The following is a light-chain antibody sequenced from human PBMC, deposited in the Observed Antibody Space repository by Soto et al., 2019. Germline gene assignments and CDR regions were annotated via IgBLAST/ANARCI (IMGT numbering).Light chain of an antibody. Sequence: EIKMTQSPATLSVSAGERATLSCRASQSVSTNLAWYQQKPGQAPRLLIYGASTRATGMPARFSGSGSGTDFALTISSLQSEDSAIYYCQQYNNWLWTFGQGTK. J-gene: IGKJ1*01. CDR3: QQYNNWLWT. CDR1: QSVSTN. V-gene: IGKV3-15*01. CDR2: GAS.